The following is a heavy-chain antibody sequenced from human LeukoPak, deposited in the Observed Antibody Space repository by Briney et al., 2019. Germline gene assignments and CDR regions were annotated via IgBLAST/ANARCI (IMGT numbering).Heavy chain of an antibody. J-gene: IGHJ3*01. CDR3: ARVIGWDEPFDL. D-gene: IGHD1-26*01. CDR2: INTDGSST. CDR1: GFTFDDYA. Sequence: GGSLRLSCAASGFTFDDYAMHWVRQAPGKGLEWVSRINTDGSSTNYADSVKGRFAVSRDNAKNTLYLQMNSLRVEDTALYYCARVIGWDEPFDLWGQGTMVTVSS. V-gene: IGHV3-74*01.